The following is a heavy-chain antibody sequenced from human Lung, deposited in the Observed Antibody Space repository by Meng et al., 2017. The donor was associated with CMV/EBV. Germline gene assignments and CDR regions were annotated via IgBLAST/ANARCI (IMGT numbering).Heavy chain of an antibody. Sequence: SGFTFSNMAMAWVRQDPGKGLEWVSGISNTGGNTYYADSVKGRFTISRDNSKNTLYLQMNSLRAEDTAVYYCAKFRGGIYYVYYFDYWGQGTLVTVS. V-gene: IGHV3-23*01. CDR3: AKFRGGIYYVYYFDY. CDR2: ISNTGGNT. J-gene: IGHJ4*02. D-gene: IGHD1-26*01. CDR1: GFTFSNMA.